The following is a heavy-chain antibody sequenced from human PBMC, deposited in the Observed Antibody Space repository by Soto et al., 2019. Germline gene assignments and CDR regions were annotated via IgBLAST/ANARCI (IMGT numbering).Heavy chain of an antibody. CDR2: IYYSGST. J-gene: IGHJ6*02. D-gene: IGHD2-8*01. V-gene: IGHV4-39*01. CDR3: ARLMTRYYYYGMDV. Sequence: SETLSLTCTVSGGSISSSSYYWGWIRQPPGKGLEWIGSIYYSGSTYYNPSLKSRVTISVDTSKNQFSLKLSSVTAADTAVYYCARLMTRYYYYGMDVWGQGTTVTVSS. CDR1: GGSISSSSYY.